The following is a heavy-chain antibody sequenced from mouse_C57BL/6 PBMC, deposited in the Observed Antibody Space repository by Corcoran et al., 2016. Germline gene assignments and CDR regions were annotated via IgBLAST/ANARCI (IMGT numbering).Heavy chain of an antibody. Sequence: QVQLKQSGAELVRPGASVKLSCKASGYTFTDYYINWVKQRPGQGLEWIARIYPGSGNTYYNEKFKGKATLTAEKSSSTAYMQLSSLTSEDSAVYFCARGGDYDGIFAYWGQGTLVTVSA. CDR1: GYTFTDYY. CDR2: IYPGSGNT. CDR3: ARGGDYDGIFAY. J-gene: IGHJ3*01. V-gene: IGHV1-76*01. D-gene: IGHD2-4*01.